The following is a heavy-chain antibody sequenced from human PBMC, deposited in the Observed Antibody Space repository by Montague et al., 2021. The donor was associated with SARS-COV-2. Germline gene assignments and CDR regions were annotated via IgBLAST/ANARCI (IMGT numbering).Heavy chain of an antibody. D-gene: IGHD3-10*01. V-gene: IGHV4-39*07. CDR2: IYYSGST. CDR3: AGKGITMVRGVSMGAFDI. J-gene: IGHJ3*02. Sequence: SETLSLTCTVSGGSISSSSYYWGWLRQPPGKGLEWIGSIYYSGSTYYNLSLKSRVTISVDTSKNQFSLKLSSVTAADTAVYDCAGKGITMVRGVSMGAFDIWGQGTMVTVSS. CDR1: GGSISSSSYY.